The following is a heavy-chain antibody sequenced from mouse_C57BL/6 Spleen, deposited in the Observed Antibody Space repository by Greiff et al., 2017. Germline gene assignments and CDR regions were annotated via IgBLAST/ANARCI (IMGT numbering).Heavy chain of an antibody. J-gene: IGHJ2*01. D-gene: IGHD1-1*01. Sequence: VQLQQPGAELVMPGASVKLSCKASGYTFTSYWMHWVKQRPGQGLEWIGEIDPSDSYTNYNQKFKGKSTLTVDKSSSTAYMQLSSLTSEDSAVYYGARLLRGLLFDYWGQGTTLTVSS. CDR3: ARLLRGLLFDY. CDR1: GYTFTSYW. V-gene: IGHV1-69*01. CDR2: IDPSDSYT.